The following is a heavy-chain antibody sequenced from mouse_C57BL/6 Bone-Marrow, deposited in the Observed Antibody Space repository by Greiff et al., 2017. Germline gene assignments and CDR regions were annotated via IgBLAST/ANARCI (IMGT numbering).Heavy chain of an antibody. D-gene: IGHD2-3*01. CDR3: ARFGYSRYFDV. V-gene: IGHV1-64*01. CDR1: GYTFTSYW. Sequence: QVQLQQPGAELVKPGASVKLSCKASGYTFTSYWMHWVKQRPGQGLEWIGMIHPNSGSTNYNEKFKSKATLTVDKSSSTAYMQLSSLTSEDSAVYYCARFGYSRYFDVWCTGTTVTVSS. CDR2: IHPNSGST. J-gene: IGHJ1*03.